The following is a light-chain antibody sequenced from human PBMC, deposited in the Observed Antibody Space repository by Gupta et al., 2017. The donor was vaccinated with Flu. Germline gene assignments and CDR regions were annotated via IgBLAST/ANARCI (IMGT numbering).Light chain of an antibody. CDR3: QQTYTSPLT. J-gene: IGKJ4*01. CDR1: QTISKY. Sequence: DIQMTQSPSSLSASVGDRVTITCRASQTISKYLNWYQQQPGKVPKLLIYAASSLQSGVPSRFSCSGSKTDFTLTISSLQPEDFATYYCQQTYTSPLTFGGGTKVEIK. V-gene: IGKV1-39*01. CDR2: AAS.